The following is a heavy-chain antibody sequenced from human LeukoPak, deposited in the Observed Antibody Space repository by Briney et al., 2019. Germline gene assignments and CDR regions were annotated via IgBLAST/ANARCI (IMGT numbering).Heavy chain of an antibody. Sequence: ASVKVSCKASGYTFTSYGISWVRQAPGQGLEWMGWISAYNGNTNYAQKLQGRVTMTTDTSTSTAYMELRSLRSDDTAVYYCARASEVGATNLNSFDYWGQGTLVTVSS. CDR2: ISAYNGNT. CDR1: GYTFTSYG. D-gene: IGHD1-26*01. J-gene: IGHJ4*02. CDR3: ARASEVGATNLNSFDY. V-gene: IGHV1-18*01.